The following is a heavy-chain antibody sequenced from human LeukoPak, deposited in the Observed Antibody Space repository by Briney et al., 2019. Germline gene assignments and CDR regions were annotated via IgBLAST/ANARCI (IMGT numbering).Heavy chain of an antibody. V-gene: IGHV4-59*01. CDR1: GGSISSYY. Sequence: SETLSLTCTVSGGSISSYYWSWIRQPPGKGLEWIGYIYYSGSTNYNPSLKSRVTISVDTSKNQFYLKLSSVTAAGTAVYYCARDKGGSYYDAFDIWGQGTMVTVSS. J-gene: IGHJ3*02. CDR2: IYYSGST. D-gene: IGHD1-26*01. CDR3: ARDKGGSYYDAFDI.